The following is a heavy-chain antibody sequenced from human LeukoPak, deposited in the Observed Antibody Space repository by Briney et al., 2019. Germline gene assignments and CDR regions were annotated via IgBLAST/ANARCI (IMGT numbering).Heavy chain of an antibody. CDR1: GGSISSGGYY. CDR3: ARGAYDYVWGSYRYNGPWAY. CDR2: INHSGST. D-gene: IGHD3-16*02. J-gene: IGHJ4*02. V-gene: IGHV4-30-2*01. Sequence: SQILSLTCTVSGGSISSGGYYWSWIRQPPGKGLEWIGEINHSGSTNYNPSLKSRVTISVDTSKNQFSLKLSSVTAADTAVYYCARGAYDYVWGSYRYNGPWAYWGQGTLVTVSS.